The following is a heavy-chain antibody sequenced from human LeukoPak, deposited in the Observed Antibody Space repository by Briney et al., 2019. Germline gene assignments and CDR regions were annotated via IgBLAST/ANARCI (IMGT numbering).Heavy chain of an antibody. V-gene: IGHV3-74*01. Sequence: GGSLRLSCAASGFTFSNYWMHWVRQAPGKGLVWVSRINSDGRSTNYADSVKGRFTISRDNAKNTLYPQMNSLRAEDTAVYYCARGADSGYSSDNWGQGTLVSVSS. CDR3: ARGADSGYSSDN. J-gene: IGHJ4*02. CDR2: INSDGRST. CDR1: GFTFSNYW. D-gene: IGHD3-9*01.